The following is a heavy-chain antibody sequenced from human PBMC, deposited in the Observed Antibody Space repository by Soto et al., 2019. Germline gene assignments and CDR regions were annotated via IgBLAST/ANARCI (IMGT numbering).Heavy chain of an antibody. V-gene: IGHV3-23*01. D-gene: IGHD3-10*01. J-gene: IGHJ5*02. CDR1: GFTFSKYA. CDR3: AKGALLLWLGGNWFDP. Sequence: PGGSLRLSCGASGFTFSKYAMSWVRQVPGKGLEWVSSISGSGGTTYYADSVKGRFTISRDNSKNTLYLQMNILRAEDTAVYYCAKGALLLWLGGNWFDPWGQGTLVTVSS. CDR2: ISGSGGTT.